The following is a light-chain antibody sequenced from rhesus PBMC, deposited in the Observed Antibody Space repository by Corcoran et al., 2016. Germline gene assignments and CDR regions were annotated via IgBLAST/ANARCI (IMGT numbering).Light chain of an antibody. V-gene: IGKV1-25*01. CDR3: QQHNSYPLT. CDR1: QGISSY. J-gene: IGKJ4*01. CDR2: AAS. Sequence: DIQMTQSPSSLSASVGDRVTITCRASQGISSYLAWYQQKPGKAPNLLIYAASTLQSGGPSRFSGSGSGTDVNLTISSLQPEDFATYYCQQHNSYPLTFGGGTKVELK.